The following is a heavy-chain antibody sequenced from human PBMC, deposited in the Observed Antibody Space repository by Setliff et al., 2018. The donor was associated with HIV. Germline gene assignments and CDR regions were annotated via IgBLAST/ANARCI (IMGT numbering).Heavy chain of an antibody. J-gene: IGHJ5*02. D-gene: IGHD6-19*01. CDR3: ARGRAEYVAVAVMGSWFDP. CDR1: GYSITSGYS. Sequence: SETLSLTCAVSGYSITSGYSWGWIRQSPGKGLEWIGNAYHSGRTYYNPSLKSRVAMSIDTSKNQFSLRLNSVTAADTAMYYCARGRAEYVAVAVMGSWFDPWGQGALVTVSS. CDR2: AYHSGRT. V-gene: IGHV4-38-2*01.